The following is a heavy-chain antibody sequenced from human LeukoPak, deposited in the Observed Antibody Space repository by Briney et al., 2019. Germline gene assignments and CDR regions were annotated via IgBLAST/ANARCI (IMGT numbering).Heavy chain of an antibody. Sequence: PGGSLRLPCAASGFTFSSYALSWVRQAPGKGLEWVSGISWNSGTIDYADSVKGRFTISRDNAKNSLYLQMNSLRPEDTALYYCAKDFDYGDYVPFDVWGQGTVVSVSS. J-gene: IGHJ3*01. CDR3: AKDFDYGDYVPFDV. CDR1: GFTFSSYA. V-gene: IGHV3-9*01. D-gene: IGHD4-17*01. CDR2: ISWNSGTI.